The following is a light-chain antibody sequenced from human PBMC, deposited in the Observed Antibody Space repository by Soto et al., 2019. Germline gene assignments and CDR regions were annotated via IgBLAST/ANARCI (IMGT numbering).Light chain of an antibody. V-gene: IGLV2-11*01. CDR1: SSDVGVYKY. CDR3: CSYAGDYTFV. Sequence: QSDLIQPRSVSGSPGQSVTISCTGTSSDVGVYKYVSWYRQHPGKAPKLMIYDVITRPSGVPDRFSGSKSGNTASLTISGLQAEDKADYYCCSYAGDYTFVFGSGTKMTVL. CDR2: DVI. J-gene: IGLJ1*01.